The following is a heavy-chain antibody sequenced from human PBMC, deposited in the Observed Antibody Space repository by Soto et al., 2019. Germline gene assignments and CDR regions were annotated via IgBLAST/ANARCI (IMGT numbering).Heavy chain of an antibody. CDR1: GFTFSSYG. J-gene: IGHJ4*02. Sequence: QVQLVESGGGVVQPGRSLRLSCAASGFTFSSYGMHWVRQAPGKGLEWVAVIWYDGSNKYYADSVKGRFTISRDNSKNTRYLQMNSLRAEDTAVYYCARDEGRCSGGSCYLPFDYWGQGTLVTVSS. D-gene: IGHD2-15*01. V-gene: IGHV3-33*01. CDR3: ARDEGRCSGGSCYLPFDY. CDR2: IWYDGSNK.